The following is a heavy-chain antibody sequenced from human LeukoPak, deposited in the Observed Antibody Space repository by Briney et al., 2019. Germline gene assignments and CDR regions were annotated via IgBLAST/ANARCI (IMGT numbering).Heavy chain of an antibody. D-gene: IGHD1-20*01. CDR3: TTGVNNFVYYYYYGMDV. J-gene: IGHJ6*02. V-gene: IGHV3-15*01. CDR2: IKSKTDGGTT. Sequence: PGGSLRLSCAASGFTFSNAWMSWVRQAPGKGLEWVGRIKSKTDGGTTDYAAPVKGRFTISRDDSKNTLYLQMNSLKTDDTAVYYCTTGVNNFVYYYYYGMDVWGQGTTVTVSS. CDR1: GFTFSNAW.